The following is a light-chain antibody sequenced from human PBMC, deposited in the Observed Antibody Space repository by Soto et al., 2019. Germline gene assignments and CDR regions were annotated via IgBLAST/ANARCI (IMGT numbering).Light chain of an antibody. CDR3: QQYNNWPYT. CDR2: GAS. J-gene: IGKJ2*01. V-gene: IGKV3-15*01. CDR1: QGVSSN. Sequence: EIVMTQSPATLSVSPGERATLSCRTSQGVSSNLAWYQQKPAQAPRLLIYGASTRATGISARFSGSGSGTEFTLTISSLQSEDFAVYYCQQYNNWPYTFGQGTKLEIK.